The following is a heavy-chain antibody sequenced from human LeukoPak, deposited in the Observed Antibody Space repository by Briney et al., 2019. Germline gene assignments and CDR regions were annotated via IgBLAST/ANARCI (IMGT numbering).Heavy chain of an antibody. Sequence: PSETLSLTCTVSGDPISSSSFYWGWIRQPPGKGLEWIGSIYYSGNTYYNPSLKSRGTISVDTSKNQISLKLSSVTAADTAIYYCAKHVIHNYSYMDVWGTGTRVTVSS. CDR1: GDPISSSSFY. CDR2: IYYSGNT. D-gene: IGHD3-16*02. J-gene: IGHJ6*03. V-gene: IGHV4-39*01. CDR3: AKHVIHNYSYMDV.